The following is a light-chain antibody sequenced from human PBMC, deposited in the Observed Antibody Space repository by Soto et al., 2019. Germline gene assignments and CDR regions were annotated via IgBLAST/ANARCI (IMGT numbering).Light chain of an antibody. CDR1: SSNIGSKT. CDR3: SAWEASLHGYV. CDR2: SNY. V-gene: IGLV1-44*01. J-gene: IGLJ1*01. Sequence: QSVLTQPPSASGTPGQRVTISCSGSSSNIGSKTVNWYQQLPGTAPKLLIYSNYQRPSGVPDRFSGSKSGTSASLAISGLQSEDEADYYCSAWEASLHGYVCGTGTKVTVL.